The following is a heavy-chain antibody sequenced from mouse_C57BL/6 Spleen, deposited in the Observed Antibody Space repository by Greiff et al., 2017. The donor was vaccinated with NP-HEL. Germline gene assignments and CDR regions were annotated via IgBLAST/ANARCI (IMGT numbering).Heavy chain of an antibody. J-gene: IGHJ3*01. CDR3: TAGPAWFAY. Sequence: DVKLVESGGGLVQPGGSMKLSCVASGFTFSNYWMNWVRQSPEKGLEWVAQIRLKSDNYATHYAESVKGRFTISRDDSKSSVYLQMNNIRAEDTGIYYCTAGPAWFAYWGQGTLVTVSA. CDR2: IRLKSDNYAT. V-gene: IGHV6-3*01. CDR1: GFTFSNYW.